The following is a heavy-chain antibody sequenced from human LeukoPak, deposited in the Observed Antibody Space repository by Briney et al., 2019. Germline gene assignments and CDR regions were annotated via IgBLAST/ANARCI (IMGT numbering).Heavy chain of an antibody. Sequence: PGGSLRLSCAASGFTFSTHAMSWVRQAPGEGLEWVSAISGGGESTYYVDSVKGRFTISRDNSKNSLYLQMNSLRAEDTAVYYCAKAYCGGGSCYSGTSWFDPWGRGTLVTVSS. CDR2: ISGGGEST. V-gene: IGHV3-23*01. J-gene: IGHJ5*02. D-gene: IGHD2-15*01. CDR3: AKAYCGGGSCYSGTSWFDP. CDR1: GFTFSTHA.